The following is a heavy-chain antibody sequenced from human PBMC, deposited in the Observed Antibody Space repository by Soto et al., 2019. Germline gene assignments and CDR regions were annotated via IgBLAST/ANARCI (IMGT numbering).Heavy chain of an antibody. CDR2: LTGSSGVT. CDR3: AKGGATYGLLTHDY. V-gene: IGHV3-23*01. CDR1: GFTFSNFA. D-gene: IGHD3-9*01. Sequence: EVQLLESGGGLLQPGGSLRLSCVVSGFTFSNFAMSWVRQAPGKGLEWVSTLTGSSGVTYYADSVKGRFAISRDNSRNTLSLQMHSLTAEDTAVYYCAKGGATYGLLTHDYWGQGTRVTVSS. J-gene: IGHJ4*02.